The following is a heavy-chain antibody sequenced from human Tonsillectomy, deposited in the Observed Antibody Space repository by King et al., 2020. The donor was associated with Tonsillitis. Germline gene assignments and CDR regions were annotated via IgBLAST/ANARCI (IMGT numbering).Heavy chain of an antibody. D-gene: IGHD2/OR15-2a*01. CDR1: GYSFTEYY. CDR3: ARVSKKASPLDY. Sequence: QLVQSGAEVKKPGASVKVSCKTSGYSFTEYYIHWVRQAPGQGLEWMTWINPSSGGTKYAQKFLGRVTMSRDTSISTAYMELSRLRADDTAVYYCARVSKKASPLDYWGQGTLVTVSS. J-gene: IGHJ4*02. CDR2: INPSSGGT. V-gene: IGHV1-2*02.